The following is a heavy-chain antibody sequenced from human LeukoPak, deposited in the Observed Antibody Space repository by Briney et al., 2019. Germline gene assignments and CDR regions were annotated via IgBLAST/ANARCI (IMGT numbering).Heavy chain of an antibody. CDR1: GGSMSNYY. Sequence: SSETLSLTCTVSGGSMSNYYWSWIRQPPGKGLEWIGYIYFSGSSNYNPSFKSRVTMSVDTSKNQFSLKLSSVTAADTAVYYCARHVRSGYNFLDYWGQGNLVTVSS. D-gene: IGHD5-24*01. CDR3: ARHVRSGYNFLDY. J-gene: IGHJ4*02. CDR2: IYFSGSS. V-gene: IGHV4-59*08.